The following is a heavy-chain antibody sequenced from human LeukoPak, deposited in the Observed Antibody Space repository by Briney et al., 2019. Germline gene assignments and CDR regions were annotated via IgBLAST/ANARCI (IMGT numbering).Heavy chain of an antibody. Sequence: PSETLSLTCAVYGGSFSGYYWSWIRQPPGKGLEGIGEINHSGSTNYNPSLKRRVTISVDPSKNQFSLKLSSVTAADTAVYYCASGRSSGWYFGRYFDYWGQGTLVTVSS. V-gene: IGHV4-34*01. CDR3: ASGRSSGWYFGRYFDY. CDR2: INHSGST. CDR1: GGSFSGYY. J-gene: IGHJ4*02. D-gene: IGHD6-19*01.